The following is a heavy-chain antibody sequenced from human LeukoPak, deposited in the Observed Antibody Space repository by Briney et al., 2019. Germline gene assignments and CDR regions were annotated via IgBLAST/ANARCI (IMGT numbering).Heavy chain of an antibody. D-gene: IGHD3-3*01. CDR3: ARGVGPLFGY. Sequence: SETLSLTCTVSGGSISSYYWSWIRQPPGKGLEWIGYIYYSGSTNYNPSLKSRVTISVDTSKNQFSLKLSSVTAADTAVYYGARGVGPLFGYWGQGTLVTVSS. V-gene: IGHV4-59*01. J-gene: IGHJ4*02. CDR1: GGSISSYY. CDR2: IYYSGST.